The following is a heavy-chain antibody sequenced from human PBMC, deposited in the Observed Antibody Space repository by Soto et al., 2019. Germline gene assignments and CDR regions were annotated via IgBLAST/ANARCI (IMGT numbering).Heavy chain of an antibody. CDR3: ERAWGVPGPLYDYHDMDV. J-gene: IGHJ6*02. CDR2: INGDVIST. CDR1: GFTFGNYW. D-gene: IGHD2-2*01. V-gene: IGHV3-74*01. Sequence: GGSLRLSCAASGFTFGNYWRHWVRQAPGKGLVWVSRINGDVISTYYADSVGGRFLISRDNAKNTLYLQMSNLSAEDTALYYCERAWGVPGPLYDYHDMDVWGQGTTVTVSS.